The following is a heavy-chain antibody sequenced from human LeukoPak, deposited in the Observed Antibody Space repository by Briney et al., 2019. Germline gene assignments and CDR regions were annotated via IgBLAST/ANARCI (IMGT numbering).Heavy chain of an antibody. CDR1: GGSFSGYY. CDR3: ARGHGGHYYDSSGYYLFG. V-gene: IGHV4-34*01. Sequence: PSETLSLTCAVYGGSFSGYYWSWIRQPPGKGLEWIGEINHSGSTNYNPSLKSRVTISVDTSKNQFSLKLSSVTAADTAVYYCARGHGGHYYDSSGYYLFGWGQGTLVTVSS. J-gene: IGHJ4*02. CDR2: INHSGST. D-gene: IGHD3-22*01.